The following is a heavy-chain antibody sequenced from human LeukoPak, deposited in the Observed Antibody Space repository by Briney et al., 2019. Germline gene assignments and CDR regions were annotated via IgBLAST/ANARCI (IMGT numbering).Heavy chain of an antibody. CDR3: ASGLQLDY. Sequence: SETLSLTCAVYGGSFSGYYWSWIRQPPGKGLEWTGEINHSGSTNYNPSLKSRVTISVDTSKNQFSLKLSSVTAAGTAVYYCASGLQLDYWGQGTLVTVSS. CDR2: INHSGST. D-gene: IGHD4-11*01. J-gene: IGHJ4*02. V-gene: IGHV4-34*01. CDR1: GGSFSGYY.